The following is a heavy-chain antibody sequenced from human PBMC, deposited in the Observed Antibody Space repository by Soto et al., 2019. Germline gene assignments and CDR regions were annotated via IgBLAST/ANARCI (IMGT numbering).Heavy chain of an antibody. CDR2: MNPNSGNT. Sequence: ASVKVSCKASGYTFTSYDINWVRQATGQGLEWMGWMNPNSGNTGYAQKFQGRVTMTRNTSISTAYMELSSLRSEDTAVYYCGRKRQWLVRDAFDIWGQGTMDTVSS. V-gene: IGHV1-8*01. D-gene: IGHD6-19*01. CDR1: GYTFTSYD. J-gene: IGHJ3*02. CDR3: GRKRQWLVRDAFDI.